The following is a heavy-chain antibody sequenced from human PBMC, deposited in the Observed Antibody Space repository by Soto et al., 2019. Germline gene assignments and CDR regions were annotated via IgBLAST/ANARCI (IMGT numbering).Heavy chain of an antibody. V-gene: IGHV3-30-3*01. CDR3: ARAGGLLVDY. CDR1: GFMFSSYA. CDR2: KTYDGSNK. J-gene: IGHJ4*02. D-gene: IGHD1-26*01. Sequence: QVQLVESGGGVVQPGRSLRLSCAASGFMFSSYAMHWVRQAPGKGLAWVAVKTYDGSNKYSADSVKGRFTISRDNSKNTLYLQMNSLRAEDTAVYYCARAGGLLVDYWGQGTLVTVSS.